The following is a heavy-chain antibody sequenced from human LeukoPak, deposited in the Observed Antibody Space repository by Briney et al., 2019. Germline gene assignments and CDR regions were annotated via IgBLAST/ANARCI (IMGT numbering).Heavy chain of an antibody. V-gene: IGHV3-30*02. CDR2: IQNDGRRK. Sequence: PGGSLRLSCAASGFIFSSHGMHWVRQAPGKGLEWLAFIQNDGRRKDYADSVRGRFTISRDSSKNTMYLEMSSLRAEDTAVYYCAKDFDRNYSLDYWGQGTQVTVSS. CDR3: AKDFDRNYSLDY. J-gene: IGHJ4*02. D-gene: IGHD1-14*01. CDR1: GFIFSSHG.